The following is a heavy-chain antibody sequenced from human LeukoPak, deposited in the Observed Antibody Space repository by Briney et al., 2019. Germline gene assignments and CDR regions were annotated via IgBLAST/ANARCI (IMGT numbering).Heavy chain of an antibody. CDR2: IYTSGST. CDR1: GGSISSYY. CDR3: ARRVWLIYGYGNAFDI. Sequence: PSETLSLTCTVSGGSISSYYWSWIRQPAGKGLEWIGRIYTSGSTYYNPSLKSRVTISVDTSKNQFSLKLSSVTAADTAVYYCARRVWLIYGYGNAFDIWGQGTMVTVSS. J-gene: IGHJ3*02. D-gene: IGHD5-18*01. V-gene: IGHV4-4*07.